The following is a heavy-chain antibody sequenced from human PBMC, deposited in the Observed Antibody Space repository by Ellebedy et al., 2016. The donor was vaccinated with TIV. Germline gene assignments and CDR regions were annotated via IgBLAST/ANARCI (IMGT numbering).Heavy chain of an antibody. CDR1: GFTFSSYS. V-gene: IGHV3-48*02. CDR3: ARDTYYYDSSGYLRAGYYFDY. CDR2: ISSSSSTI. J-gene: IGHJ4*02. D-gene: IGHD3-22*01. Sequence: GESLKISCAASGFTFSSYSMNWVRQAPGKGLEWVSYISSSSSTIYYADSVKGRFTISRDNAKNSLYLQMNSLRDEDTAVYYCARDTYYYDSSGYLRAGYYFDYWGQGTLVTVSS.